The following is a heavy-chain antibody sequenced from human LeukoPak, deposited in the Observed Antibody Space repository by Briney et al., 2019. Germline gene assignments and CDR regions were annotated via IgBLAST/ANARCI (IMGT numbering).Heavy chain of an antibody. V-gene: IGHV3-23*01. J-gene: IGHJ4*02. D-gene: IGHD3-3*01. CDR2: VSASDGGT. Sequence: PGGSLRLSCAASGFTFSSCAMSWVRQAPGRGLEWVSTVSASDGGTYYADSVKGRFTISRDISKNTLYLQMNSLRAEDTAVHYCAKASGEWLLSPFDHWGQGTLVTVSS. CDR1: GFTFSSCA. CDR3: AKASGEWLLSPFDH.